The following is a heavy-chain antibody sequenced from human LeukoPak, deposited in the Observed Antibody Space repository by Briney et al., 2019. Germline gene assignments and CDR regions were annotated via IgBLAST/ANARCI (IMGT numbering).Heavy chain of an antibody. V-gene: IGHV1-58*02. CDR3: AALGHCSSTSCYLNFDY. Sequence: TSVKVSCKASGFTFTSSAMQWVRHARGQRLEWIGWIVVGSGNTNYAQKFQERVTITRDMSTSTAYMELSSLRSEDTAVYYCAALGHCSSTSCYLNFDYWGQGTLVTVSS. D-gene: IGHD2-2*01. J-gene: IGHJ4*02. CDR2: IVVGSGNT. CDR1: GFTFTSSA.